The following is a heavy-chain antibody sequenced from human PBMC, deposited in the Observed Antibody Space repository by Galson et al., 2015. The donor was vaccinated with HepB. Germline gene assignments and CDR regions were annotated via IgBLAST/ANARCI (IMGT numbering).Heavy chain of an antibody. Sequence: SVKVSCKASGYTFTSYAMNWVRQAPEQGLEWMGWINTNTGNPTYAQGFTGRFVFSLDTSVSTAYLQISSPKAEDTAVYYCARGRFLEWLFDGWFDPWGQGTLVTVSS. V-gene: IGHV7-4-1*02. CDR1: GYTFTSYA. J-gene: IGHJ5*02. CDR3: ARGRFLEWLFDGWFDP. D-gene: IGHD3-3*01. CDR2: INTNTGNP.